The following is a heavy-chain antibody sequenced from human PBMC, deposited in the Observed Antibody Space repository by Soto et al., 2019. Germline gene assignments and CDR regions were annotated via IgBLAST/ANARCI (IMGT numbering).Heavy chain of an antibody. D-gene: IGHD3-16*01. V-gene: IGHV3-48*02. J-gene: IGHJ4*02. CDR2: ISSSSSTI. CDR1: GFTLSSYS. Sequence: EVQLVESGGRLVQPGGSLRLSCAASGFTLSSYSMNWARQAPGKGLEWVSYISSSSSTIYYADSVKGRFTISRDNAKNSLYLQMNSQRDEDTAVYYCVRGGALKIDYWGQGTLVTVSS. CDR3: VRGGALKIDY.